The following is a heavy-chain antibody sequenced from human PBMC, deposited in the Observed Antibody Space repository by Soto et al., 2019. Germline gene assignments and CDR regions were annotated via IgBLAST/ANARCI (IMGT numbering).Heavy chain of an antibody. Sequence: EASVKVSCKASGYTFTSYGISWVRQAPGQGLEWMGWISAYNGNTNYAQKLQGRVTMTTDTSTSTAYMELRSLRSDDTAVYYCARCGAEAYYDFWSGYYIDYWGQGTLVTVSS. CDR2: ISAYNGNT. CDR3: ARCGAEAYYDFWSGYYIDY. J-gene: IGHJ4*02. D-gene: IGHD3-3*01. CDR1: GYTFTSYG. V-gene: IGHV1-18*01.